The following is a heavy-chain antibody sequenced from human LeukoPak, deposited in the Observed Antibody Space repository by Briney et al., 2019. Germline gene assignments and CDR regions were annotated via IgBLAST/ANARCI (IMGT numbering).Heavy chain of an antibody. V-gene: IGHV1-46*03. J-gene: IGHJ4*02. CDR3: AGDGGFTMIVLIFDY. D-gene: IGHD3-22*01. CDR1: GYTFTSYY. CDR2: INPSGGST. Sequence: ASVKVSCKASGYTFTSYYMHLVRQAPGQGLEWMGIINPSGGSTSYAQKFQGRVTMTRDTSTSTVYMELSSLRSEDTAVYYCAGDGGFTMIVLIFDYWGQGTLFTVSS.